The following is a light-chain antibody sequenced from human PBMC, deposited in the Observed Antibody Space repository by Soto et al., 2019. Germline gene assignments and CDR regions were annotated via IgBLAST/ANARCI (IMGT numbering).Light chain of an antibody. CDR1: QDISNN. J-gene: IGKJ4*01. CDR2: GAY. V-gene: IGKV1-33*01. Sequence: DIQMTQSPSFLSASVGDRVTITCQASQDISNNLNWFQQTSGKAPKLLIYGAYNLETWVPSRFTGSQSGTDFTFTITSLQPEDVGTYFCQQCDNLPPTFGGGTKVEI. CDR3: QQCDNLPPT.